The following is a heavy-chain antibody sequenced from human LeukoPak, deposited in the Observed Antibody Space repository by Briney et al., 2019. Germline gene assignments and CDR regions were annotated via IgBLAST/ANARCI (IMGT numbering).Heavy chain of an antibody. V-gene: IGHV4-39*01. D-gene: IGHD5-18*01. Sequence: SETLSLTCTVSGDSISSSNCYWGWIRQPPGKGLEWIGSIYFSGGTYYNPSLKSRVTISVDTSKNQFSLKLSSVTAADTAVYYCARGEYNYGGHNWFDPWGQGILVTVSS. CDR2: IYFSGGT. CDR1: GDSISSSNCY. CDR3: ARGEYNYGGHNWFDP. J-gene: IGHJ5*02.